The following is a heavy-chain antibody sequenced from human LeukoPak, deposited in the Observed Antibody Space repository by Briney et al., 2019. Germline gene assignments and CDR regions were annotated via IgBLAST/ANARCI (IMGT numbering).Heavy chain of an antibody. CDR2: IWYGGSNK. Sequence: GGSLRLSCAASGFTFSSYGMHWVRQAPGKGLKWVAVIWYGGSNKYYADSVKGRFTISRDNSKNTLYLQMNSLRAEDTAVYYCAKGPAARAGGAFDIWGQGTMVTVSS. V-gene: IGHV3-30*02. D-gene: IGHD6-6*01. CDR3: AKGPAARAGGAFDI. CDR1: GFTFSSYG. J-gene: IGHJ3*02.